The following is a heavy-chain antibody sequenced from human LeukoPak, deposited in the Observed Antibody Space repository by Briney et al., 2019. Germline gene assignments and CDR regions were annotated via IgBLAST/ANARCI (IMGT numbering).Heavy chain of an antibody. CDR3: ARESDSSPVFDY. CDR1: GFTFSSYA. J-gene: IGHJ4*02. CDR2: ISSGGSST. D-gene: IGHD3-22*01. V-gene: IGHV3-48*04. Sequence: GGSLRLSCAASGFTFSSYAMSWVRRAPGKGLEWISYISSGGSSTYYADSVKGRFTISRDNAKKSMYLQMNSLRAEDTAVYYCARESDSSPVFDYWGQGSLVTVSS.